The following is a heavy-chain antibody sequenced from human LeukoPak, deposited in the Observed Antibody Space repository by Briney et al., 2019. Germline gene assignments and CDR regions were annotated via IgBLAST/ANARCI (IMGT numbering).Heavy chain of an antibody. D-gene: IGHD6-13*01. J-gene: IGHJ4*02. CDR2: IYAGDSDT. CDR1: GYSFSSYW. V-gene: IGHV5-51*01. Sequence: GESLKISCKGSGYSFSSYWIGWVRQMPGEGLEWMGIIYAGDSDTRYSPSFQGQVTISADKSISTAYLQWSSLQASDTAMYFCARRGSSWYVDYWGQGTLVTVSS. CDR3: ARRGSSWYVDY.